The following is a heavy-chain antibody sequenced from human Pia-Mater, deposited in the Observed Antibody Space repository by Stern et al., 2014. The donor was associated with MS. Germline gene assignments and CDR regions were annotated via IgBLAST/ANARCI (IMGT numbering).Heavy chain of an antibody. CDR1: GYTFTSYG. V-gene: IGHV1-18*01. CDR2: IRAYNGNT. J-gene: IGHJ3*02. D-gene: IGHD3-22*01. Sequence: VQLVESGAEVKKPGASVKVSCKASGYTFTSYGISWVRQAPGHGLEWMGWIRAYNGNTNYAQKLQGRVTMTTDTSTSTAYMELRSLRSDDTAVYYCARDGSIVVPRGDDAFDIWGQGTMVTVSS. CDR3: ARDGSIVVPRGDDAFDI.